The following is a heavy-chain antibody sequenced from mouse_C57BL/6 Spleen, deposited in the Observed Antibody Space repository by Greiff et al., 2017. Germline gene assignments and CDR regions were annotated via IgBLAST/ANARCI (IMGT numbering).Heavy chain of an antibody. CDR2: ILPGSGST. CDR1: GYTFTGYW. CDR3: AEGLLRSPFDY. V-gene: IGHV1-9*01. D-gene: IGHD1-1*01. J-gene: IGHJ2*01. Sequence: VQLQQSGAELMKPGASVKLSCKATGYTFTGYWIEWVKQRPGHGLEWIGEILPGSGSTNYNEKFKGKATFTADTSSNTADMQISSLTTEDSAIYYCAEGLLRSPFDYWGQGTTLTVSS.